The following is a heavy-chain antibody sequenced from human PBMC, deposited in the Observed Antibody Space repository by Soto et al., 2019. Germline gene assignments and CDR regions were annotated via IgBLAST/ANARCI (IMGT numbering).Heavy chain of an antibody. CDR2: ISWNSGSI. V-gene: IGHV3-9*01. CDR3: AKDTKLYYGSGSYLNC. Sequence: EVQLVESGGGLVQPGRSLRLSCAASGFTFDDYAMHWVRQAPGKGLEWVSGISWNSGSIGYADSVKGRFTISRDNAKNSLYLQMNSLRAEDTVLYYCAKDTKLYYGSGSYLNCWGQGTLVTVSS. CDR1: GFTFDDYA. D-gene: IGHD3-10*01. J-gene: IGHJ4*02.